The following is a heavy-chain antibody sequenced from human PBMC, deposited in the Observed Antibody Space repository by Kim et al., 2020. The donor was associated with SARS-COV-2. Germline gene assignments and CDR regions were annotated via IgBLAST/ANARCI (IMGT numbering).Heavy chain of an antibody. J-gene: IGHJ4*02. D-gene: IGHD3-22*01. CDR2: ISTYNGNT. CDR1: GYIFNNYA. CDR3: ARVAPYYLESIGYYRGPFDY. Sequence: ASVKVSCKASGYIFNNYAITWVRQAPGQGLEWMGWISTYNGNTNYAQKFQGRVTMTTDTSTSTAYMELRSLRSDDTAVYYCARVAPYYLESIGYYRGPFDYWGQGTLVTVSS. V-gene: IGHV1-18*01.